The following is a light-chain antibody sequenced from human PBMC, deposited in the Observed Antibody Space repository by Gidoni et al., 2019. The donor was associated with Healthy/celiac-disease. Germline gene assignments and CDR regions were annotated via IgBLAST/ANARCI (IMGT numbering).Light chain of an antibody. J-gene: IGKJ3*01. V-gene: IGKV1-39*01. CDR3: QQSYSTPFT. Sequence: DIQMTHYPSSLSASVGDRVTITCRASQSTSSYLNWYQQKPGKAPKLLIYAASSLQSGVPSRFSGSGSGTDFTLTISRLQPEDFATYYCQQSYSTPFTFGPGTKVDIK. CDR1: QSTSSY. CDR2: AAS.